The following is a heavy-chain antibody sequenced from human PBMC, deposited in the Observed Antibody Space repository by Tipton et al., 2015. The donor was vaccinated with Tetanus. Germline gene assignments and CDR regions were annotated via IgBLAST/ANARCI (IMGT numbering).Heavy chain of an antibody. V-gene: IGHV4-61*08. CDR1: GGSVRSGDYS. CDR2: VSYSGRT. CDR3: ARRSYCTSTRCFDAFDL. J-gene: IGHJ3*01. Sequence: GLVKPSETLSLTCTVSGGSVRSGDYSWNWIRQPPGKGLEWLAYVSYSGRTNSNPSLKSRVTISTDKSKNQVSLRLNSVTAADTAVYFCARRSYCTSTRCFDAFDLWGPGTRVTVS. D-gene: IGHD2-8*01.